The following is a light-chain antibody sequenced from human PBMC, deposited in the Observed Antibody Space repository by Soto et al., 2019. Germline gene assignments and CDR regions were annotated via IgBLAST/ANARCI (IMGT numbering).Light chain of an antibody. V-gene: IGLV1-47*01. CDR1: SSNIESNY. Sequence: QSVLTQPPSASGTPGQKVTISCSGSSSNIESNYVYWYQHLPGTAPKLLIYRNSQRPSGVPDRFSGSKSRTSASLAISGLRSEDEADYYCAAWDDSLSGYVFGTGTKVTVL. CDR3: AAWDDSLSGYV. J-gene: IGLJ1*01. CDR2: RNS.